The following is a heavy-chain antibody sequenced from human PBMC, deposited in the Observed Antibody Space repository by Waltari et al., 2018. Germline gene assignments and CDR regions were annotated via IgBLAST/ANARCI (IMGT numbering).Heavy chain of an antibody. J-gene: IGHJ6*02. Sequence: EVQLVESGGGLVQPGGSLRLSCAASGFTFSSYSMNWVRQAPGKGLEWVSYISSSSSTIYYADSVKGRFTISRDNAKNSLYLQMNSLRAEDTAVYYCARDHRKQGMDVWGQGTTVTVSS. CDR1: GFTFSSYS. CDR3: ARDHRKQGMDV. D-gene: IGHD6-13*01. CDR2: ISSSSSTI. V-gene: IGHV3-48*04.